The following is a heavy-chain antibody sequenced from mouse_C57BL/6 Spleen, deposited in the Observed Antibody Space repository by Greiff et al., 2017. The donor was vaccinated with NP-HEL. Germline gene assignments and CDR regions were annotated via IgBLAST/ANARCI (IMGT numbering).Heavy chain of an antibody. CDR2: INPYNGGT. D-gene: IGHD2-1*01. CDR3: ARGSNGNYTYAMDY. V-gene: IGHV1-19*01. Sequence: EVQLQQSGPVLVKPGASVKMSCKASGYTFTDYYMNWVKQSHGKSLEWIGVINPYNGGTSYNQKFKDKATLTVDKSSSTAYMQLSSLTSEDSAVYYCARGSNGNYTYAMDYWGQGTSVTVSS. CDR1: GYTFTDYY. J-gene: IGHJ4*01.